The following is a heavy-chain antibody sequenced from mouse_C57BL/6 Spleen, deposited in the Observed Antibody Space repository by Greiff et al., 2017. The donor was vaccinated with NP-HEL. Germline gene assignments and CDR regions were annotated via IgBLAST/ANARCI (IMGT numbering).Heavy chain of an antibody. D-gene: IGHD1-1*01. CDR2: ISSGGSYT. J-gene: IGHJ4*01. V-gene: IGHV5-6*02. Sequence: EVMLVESGGDLVKPGGSLKLSCAASGFTFSSYGMSWVRQTPDKRLEWVATISSGGSYTYYLDSVKGRFTISRDNAKNTLYLQMSSLKSEDTAMYYCATFTTAVPAYARDYWGQGTSVTVSS. CDR1: GFTFSSYG. CDR3: ATFTTAVPAYARDY.